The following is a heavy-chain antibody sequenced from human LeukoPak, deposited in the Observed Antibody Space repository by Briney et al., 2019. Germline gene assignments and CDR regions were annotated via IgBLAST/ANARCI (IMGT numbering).Heavy chain of an antibody. D-gene: IGHD1-26*01. Sequence: PGGSLRLSCAASGFRFSSYVMIWVRQAPGKGLEYVSSIDGSDGASYYADSVKGRFTISRDNSKNTLILQMNSLRVEDTAVYYCARVDSGNYDYWGQGTLLTASS. CDR2: IDGSDGAS. CDR3: ARVDSGNYDY. J-gene: IGHJ4*02. CDR1: GFRFSSYV. V-gene: IGHV3-23*01.